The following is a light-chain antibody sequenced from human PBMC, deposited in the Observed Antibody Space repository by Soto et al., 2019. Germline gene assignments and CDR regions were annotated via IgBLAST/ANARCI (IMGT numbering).Light chain of an antibody. CDR3: SSYTSSSTRV. CDR1: SSDVGGYNY. CDR2: DVS. Sequence: QSVLTQPASVSGSPGQSITISCTGTSSDVGGYNYVSWYQQHPGKAPKLMIYDVSNRPSGVSNRFSGSKSGNTASLTISGLQAEDEADYYCSSYTSSSTRVFGGGPQLTVL. V-gene: IGLV2-14*01. J-gene: IGLJ3*02.